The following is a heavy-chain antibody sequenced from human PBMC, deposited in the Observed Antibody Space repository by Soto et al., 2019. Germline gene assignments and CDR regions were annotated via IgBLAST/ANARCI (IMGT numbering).Heavy chain of an antibody. CDR3: ARDRYSSSWDYCYGTDV. Sequence: SDTRSLSCNVSGGSISCGDYYWSWIRQPPGKGLEWIGYIYYSGSTYYNPSLKSRVTISVDTSKHQFSLKLSSVTAADTAVYYCARDRYSSSWDYCYGTDVSGQGTTVNHSS. V-gene: IGHV4-30-4*01. CDR2: IYYSGST. CDR1: GGSISCGDYY. D-gene: IGHD6-13*01. J-gene: IGHJ6*02.